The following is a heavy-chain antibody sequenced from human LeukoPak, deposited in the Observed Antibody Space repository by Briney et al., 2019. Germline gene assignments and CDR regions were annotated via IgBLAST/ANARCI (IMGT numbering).Heavy chain of an antibody. CDR1: GGSFSGYY. CDR3: ASAGFGDLDY. CDR2: INDIGNT. D-gene: IGHD3-10*01. J-gene: IGHJ4*02. V-gene: IGHV4-34*01. Sequence: SETLSLTCAVYGGSFSGYYWSWIRQPPGKGLEWIGEINDIGNTFYNPSLKSRVIISLDKSKNQFSLKLSSVTAADTAVYYCASAGFGDLDYWGQGTLVTVSS.